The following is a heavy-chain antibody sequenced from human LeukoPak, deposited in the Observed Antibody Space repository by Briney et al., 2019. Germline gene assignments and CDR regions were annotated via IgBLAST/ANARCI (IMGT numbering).Heavy chain of an antibody. CDR1: GFTFSSFW. Sequence: GGSLRLSCTASGFTFSSFWMHWVRQAPGKGLEWVSHINSDETTTSYADSVKGRFTISRDNAKNTLYLQTNSLRAEDTAVYHCARGYHDYSRYTLGYWGQGTLVTVSS. CDR3: ARGYHDYSRYTLGY. J-gene: IGHJ4*02. D-gene: IGHD4-11*01. CDR2: INSDETTT. V-gene: IGHV3-74*01.